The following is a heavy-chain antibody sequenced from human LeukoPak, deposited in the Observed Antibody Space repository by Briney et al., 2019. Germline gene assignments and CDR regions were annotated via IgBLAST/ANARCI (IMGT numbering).Heavy chain of an antibody. V-gene: IGHV3-43*02. D-gene: IGHD6-13*01. CDR3: AKDIRGIAAAGTGDY. CDR1: GFTFDDYA. CDR2: ISGDGGST. J-gene: IGHJ4*02. Sequence: TGGSLRLSCAASGFTFDDYATHWVRQAPGKGLEWVSLISGDGGSTYYADSVKGRFTISRDNSKNSLYLQMNSLGTEDTALYYCAKDIRGIAAAGTGDYWGQGTLVTVSS.